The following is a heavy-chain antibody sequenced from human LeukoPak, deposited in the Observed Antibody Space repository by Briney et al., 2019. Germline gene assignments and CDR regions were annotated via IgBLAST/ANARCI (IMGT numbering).Heavy chain of an antibody. CDR2: TYYRSKWYN. CDR3: ARVSTFGGALDHYFDY. Sequence: SQTLSLTCAISGDSVSSNSAAWNWIRQSPSRGLEWLGRTYYRSKWYNDYAVSVKSRITINPDTSKNQFSLQLNSVTPEDTAVYYCARVSTFGGALDHYFDYWGQGTLVTVSS. V-gene: IGHV6-1*01. D-gene: IGHD3-16*01. J-gene: IGHJ4*02. CDR1: GDSVSSNSAA.